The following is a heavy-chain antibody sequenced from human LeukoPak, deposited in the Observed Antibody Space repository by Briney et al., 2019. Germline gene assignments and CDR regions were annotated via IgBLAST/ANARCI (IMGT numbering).Heavy chain of an antibody. CDR1: GGSFSGYY. CDR2: INHSGST. D-gene: IGHD6-13*01. CDR3: ARRKSQKYSRSWSGWFDP. J-gene: IGHJ5*02. Sequence: SETLSLTCAVYGGSFSGYYWSWIRQPPGKGLEWIGEINHSGSTNYNPSLKSRVTISVDTSKNQFSLKLSSVTAADTAVYYCARRKSQKYSRSWSGWFDPWGQGTLVTVSS. V-gene: IGHV4-34*01.